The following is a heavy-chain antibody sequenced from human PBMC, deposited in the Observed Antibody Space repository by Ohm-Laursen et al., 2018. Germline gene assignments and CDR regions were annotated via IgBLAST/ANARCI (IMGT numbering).Heavy chain of an antibody. Sequence: SLRLSCAASGFTFSNFEMNWVRQAPGKGLEWVSYISSGSLSIYYADSVKGRFTISRDNAKNSLYLQMNGLRAEDTAVYYCARELGIPVTPIDHWGQGTLVTVSS. CDR2: ISSGSLSI. CDR1: GFTFSNFE. CDR3: ARELGIPVTPIDH. J-gene: IGHJ4*02. V-gene: IGHV3-48*03. D-gene: IGHD2-2*01.